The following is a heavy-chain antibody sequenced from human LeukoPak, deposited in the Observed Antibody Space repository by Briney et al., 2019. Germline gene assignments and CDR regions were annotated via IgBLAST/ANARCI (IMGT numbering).Heavy chain of an antibody. Sequence: QPGGSLGLSCAASGFTFSSYAMSWVRQAPGKGLEWVSAISGSGGSTYYADSVKGRFTISRDNSKNTLYLQMNSLRAEDTAVYYCAKDIVLGDCSGGSCQSDFDYWGQGTLVTVSS. CDR2: ISGSGGST. CDR3: AKDIVLGDCSGGSCQSDFDY. D-gene: IGHD2-15*01. J-gene: IGHJ4*02. CDR1: GFTFSSYA. V-gene: IGHV3-23*01.